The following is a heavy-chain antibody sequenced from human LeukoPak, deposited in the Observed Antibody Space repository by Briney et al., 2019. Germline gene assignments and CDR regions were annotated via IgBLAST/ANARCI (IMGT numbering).Heavy chain of an antibody. CDR3: ARDGGLEWFDP. CDR2: IWYDGSNK. J-gene: IGHJ5*02. D-gene: IGHD2-15*01. V-gene: IGHV3-33*01. Sequence: PGGSLRLSCAASGFTFSSHGMHWVRQAPGKGLEWVAVIWYDGSNKYYADSVKGRFTISRDNSKNTLYLQMNSLRAEDTAVYYCARDGGLEWFDPWGQGTLVTVSS. CDR1: GFTFSSHG.